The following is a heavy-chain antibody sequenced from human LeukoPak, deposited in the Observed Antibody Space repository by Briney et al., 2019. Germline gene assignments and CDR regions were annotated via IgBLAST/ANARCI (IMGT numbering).Heavy chain of an antibody. J-gene: IGHJ4*02. CDR3: ARDGSGSYYFDY. V-gene: IGHV3-74*01. D-gene: IGHD1-26*01. CDR2: INTDGSIT. Sequence: GGSLRLSCAASGFTFSDYWIHWVRQAPGKGLVWVSRINTDGSITNYADSVKGRFSISRDNSKNTLYLQMNSLRAEDTAVYYCARDGSGSYYFDYWGQGTLVTVSS. CDR1: GFTFSDYW.